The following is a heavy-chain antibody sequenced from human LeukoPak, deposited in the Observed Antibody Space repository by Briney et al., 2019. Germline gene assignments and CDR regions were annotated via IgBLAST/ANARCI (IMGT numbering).Heavy chain of an antibody. CDR2: LYSGGST. D-gene: IGHD1-26*01. V-gene: IGHV3-53*01. CDR3: ARSHRGSNSLSFDI. Sequence: PGGSLRLSCAASGFTVSSSYMSWVRQAPGKGLDWVSVLYSGGSTYYADSVQGRFTISRDNSKNTLYLQMNSLRAEDTAVYYCARSHRGSNSLSFDIWGQGTKVTVSS. CDR1: GFTVSSSY. J-gene: IGHJ3*02.